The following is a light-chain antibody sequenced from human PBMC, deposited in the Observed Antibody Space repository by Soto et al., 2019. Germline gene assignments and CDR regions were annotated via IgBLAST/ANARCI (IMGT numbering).Light chain of an antibody. J-gene: IGKJ4*01. V-gene: IGKV1-39*01. CDR2: TAS. CDR3: QQSYRLPPFT. Sequence: DIQMPQSPSSLSASVGDRVTITCRASQSISTYLNWYQQKPGKAPKLLVYTASSLEGGVPSRFSGSGSGTDFTLTISGLQPEDFATYYCQQSYRLPPFTFGGGTKVEMK. CDR1: QSISTY.